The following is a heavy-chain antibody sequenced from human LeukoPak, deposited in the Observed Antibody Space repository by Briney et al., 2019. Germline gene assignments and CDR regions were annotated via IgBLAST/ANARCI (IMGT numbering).Heavy chain of an antibody. V-gene: IGHV3-15*01. CDR2: IKSKTDGEPT. Sequence: PGGSLRLSCAASGFTFSNAWMNWVRQAPGKGLEWVGRIKSKTDGEPTDYGAPVKGRFTISRDDSKNKLYLHMNILKTEDTAVYYCTTNDAFDIWGQGTMVTVSS. CDR1: GFTFSNAW. CDR3: TTNDAFDI. J-gene: IGHJ3*02.